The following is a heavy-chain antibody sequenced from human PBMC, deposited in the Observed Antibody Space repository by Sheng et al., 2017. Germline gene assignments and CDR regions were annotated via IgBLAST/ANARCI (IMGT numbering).Heavy chain of an antibody. D-gene: IGHD3-10*01. Sequence: QVQLQQWGAGLLKPSETLSLTCAVYGGSFSGYYWSWIRQPPGKGLEWIGEINHSGSTNYNPSLKSRVTISVDTSKNQFSLKLSSVTAADTAVYYCARGVGWFGEYYYYYGMDVWGQGTTVTVSS. V-gene: IGHV4-34*01. CDR3: ARGVGWFGEYYYYYGMDV. J-gene: IGHJ6*02. CDR2: INHSGST. CDR1: GGSFSGYY.